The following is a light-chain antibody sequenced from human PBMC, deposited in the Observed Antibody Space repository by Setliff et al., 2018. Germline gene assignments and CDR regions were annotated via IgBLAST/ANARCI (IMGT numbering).Light chain of an antibody. V-gene: IGLV2-14*01. J-gene: IGLJ1*01. CDR1: SSDVGDYKY. Sequence: QSALTQPASVSGSPGQSITISCTGTSSDVGDYKYVSWYQQLPGKAPKLIIFEVSNRPSGVSDRFSGSKSGTSASLAISGLRSEDGAGYYCATWDDSLSAYVFGTGTKVTVL. CDR3: ATWDDSLSAYV. CDR2: EVS.